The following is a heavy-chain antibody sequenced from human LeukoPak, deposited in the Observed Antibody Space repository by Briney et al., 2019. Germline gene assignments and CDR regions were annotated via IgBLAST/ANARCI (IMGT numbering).Heavy chain of an antibody. J-gene: IGHJ4*02. CDR2: IDGPTFRT. D-gene: IGHD1-26*01. V-gene: IGHV3-23*01. Sequence: GGSLRLSCAGSGFTFSNYAMHWVRQAPGKGLEWVSTIDGPTFRTHYADSVMGRFTISRDNSKNTLYLQMNSLRAEHTAVYFCTTWVGAHFDFWGQGTLVTVSS. CDR3: TTWVGAHFDF. CDR1: GFTFSNYA.